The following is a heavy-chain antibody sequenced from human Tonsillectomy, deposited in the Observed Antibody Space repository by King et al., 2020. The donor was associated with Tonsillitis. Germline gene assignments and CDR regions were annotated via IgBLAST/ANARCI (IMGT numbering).Heavy chain of an antibody. V-gene: IGHV3-30-3*01. CDR3: ARGSPDVYYYYYGMDV. CDR1: GFTFSSYA. J-gene: IGHJ6*02. CDR2: ISYDGSNK. D-gene: IGHD1-14*01. Sequence: VQLVESGGGVVQPGRSLRLSCAASGFTFSSYAMHWVRQAPGKGLEWVAVISYDGSNKYYADSVKGRFTISRDNSKKTLYLQMNSLRAEDTAVYYCARGSPDVYYYYYGMDVWGQGTTVTVSS.